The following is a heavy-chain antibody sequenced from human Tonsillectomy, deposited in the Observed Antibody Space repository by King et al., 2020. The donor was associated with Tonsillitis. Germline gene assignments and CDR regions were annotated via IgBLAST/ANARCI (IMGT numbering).Heavy chain of an antibody. J-gene: IGHJ3*02. D-gene: IGHD2/OR15-2a*01. CDR2: ISWNSGSI. V-gene: IGHV3-9*01. Sequence: VQLVESGGGLVQPGRSLRISCAASGFIFEDYAMHWVRQAPGKGLECVSGISWNSGSIAYADSVKGRFTISRDNAKNSLYLQMNSLRPEDTAFYYCAKSMGPSPRAVAVDIWGQGTLVTVSS. CDR1: GFIFEDYA. CDR3: AKSMGPSPRAVAVDI.